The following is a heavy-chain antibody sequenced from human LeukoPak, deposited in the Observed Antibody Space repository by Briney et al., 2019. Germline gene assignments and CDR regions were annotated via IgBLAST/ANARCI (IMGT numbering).Heavy chain of an antibody. J-gene: IGHJ4*02. V-gene: IGHV4-59*01. CDR2: IYYSGST. D-gene: IGHD5-18*01. CDR3: ARSSGYSYGYDY. CDR1: GGSISSYY. Sequence: SETLSLTCTVSGGSISSYYWSWIRQPPGKGLEWIGYIYYSGSTNYNPSLKSRVTMSVDTSKNQFSLKLSSVTAADTAVYYCARSSGYSYGYDYWGQGTLVTVSS.